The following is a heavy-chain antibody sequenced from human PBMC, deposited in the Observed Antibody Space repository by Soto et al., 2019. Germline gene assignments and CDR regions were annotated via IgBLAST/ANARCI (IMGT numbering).Heavy chain of an antibody. V-gene: IGHV3-23*01. Sequence: PDGSLRLSCAGSGFTLSTCAMTWVRQGPGKGLEWVLCISGSGDTTYYADSVKGRFTISRDTSKNTVYLQMNSLRVDDTAVYYCAKGHPGGSCYSGLHCWVPGTLATFSP. CDR1: GFTLSTCA. D-gene: IGHD2-15*01. CDR2: ISGSGDTT. J-gene: IGHJ4*02. CDR3: AKGHPGGSCYSGLHC.